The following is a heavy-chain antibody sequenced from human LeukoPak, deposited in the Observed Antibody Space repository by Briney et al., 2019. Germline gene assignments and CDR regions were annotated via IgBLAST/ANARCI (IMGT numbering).Heavy chain of an antibody. CDR3: ARWYSSSSAADY. J-gene: IGHJ4*02. CDR1: GGSISRNNYY. V-gene: IGHV4-39*01. Sequence: PSETLSLTCTVSGGSISRNNYYWGWIRQPPRKGLEWLGSIYYSGSTYYNPSLKSRFTISVDTSKNQFSLKLSSVTAADTAVYYCARWYSSSSAADYWGQGTLVTVSS. CDR2: IYYSGST. D-gene: IGHD6-6*01.